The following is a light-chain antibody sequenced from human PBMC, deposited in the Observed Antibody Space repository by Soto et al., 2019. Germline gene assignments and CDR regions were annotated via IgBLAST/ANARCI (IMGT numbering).Light chain of an antibody. V-gene: IGKV1-5*03. CDR3: QHYNSYSEA. Sequence: DIQMTQSPSTLSGSVGDRVTITCRASQTISSWLAWYQQKPGKAPKLLIYKASTLKSGVPSRFSGTGSGTELTLTISSLQPDDFATYYCQHYNSYSEALGQATKVDIK. CDR2: KAS. CDR1: QTISSW. J-gene: IGKJ1*01.